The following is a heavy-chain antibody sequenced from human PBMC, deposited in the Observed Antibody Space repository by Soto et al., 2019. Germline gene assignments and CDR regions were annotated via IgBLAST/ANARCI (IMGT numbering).Heavy chain of an antibody. CDR3: ARVWLEFVGVRIPSGWGVNET. D-gene: IGHD6-19*01. V-gene: IGHV3-30-3*01. J-gene: IGHJ5*02. CDR1: GFTFNSYA. Sequence: QVQLVESGGGVVQPGRSLRLSCAASGFTFNSYAMNWVRQAPGKGLEWVSVISYDGSTEYYADSVRGRFTISRDNSKNTLNLPRNSLRAADTAVYYCARVWLEFVGVRIPSGWGVNETWGQGTLVTVSS. CDR2: ISYDGSTE.